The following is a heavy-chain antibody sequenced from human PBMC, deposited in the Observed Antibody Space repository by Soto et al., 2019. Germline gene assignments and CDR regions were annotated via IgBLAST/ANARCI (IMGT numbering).Heavy chain of an antibody. V-gene: IGHV4-31*03. CDR2: IYYSGST. CDR1: GGSMSSGGYY. D-gene: IGHD3-22*01. CDR3: ARDNYYDSSGPYYYYGMDV. J-gene: IGHJ6*02. Sequence: TLSLTCTVSGGSMSSGGYYWSWIRQHPGKGLEWTGYIYYSGSTYYNPSLKSRVTISVDTSKNQFSLKLSSVTAADTAVYYCARDNYYDSSGPYYYYGMDVWGQGTTVTVSS.